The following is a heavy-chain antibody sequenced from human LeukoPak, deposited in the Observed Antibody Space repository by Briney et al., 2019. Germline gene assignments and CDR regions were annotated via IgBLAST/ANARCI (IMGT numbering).Heavy chain of an antibody. V-gene: IGHV3-74*01. D-gene: IGHD1-1*01. Sequence: PGGSLRLSCAASGFTFSSYCMHWARQVPGQGLVWVSHIDGDGRITNYGDSVKGRFTISRDNAKNILYLQMNSLRAEDTAVYYCARDSPRTGPWGQGILVTVSS. J-gene: IGHJ5*02. CDR2: IDGDGRIT. CDR3: ARDSPRTGP. CDR1: GFTFSSYC.